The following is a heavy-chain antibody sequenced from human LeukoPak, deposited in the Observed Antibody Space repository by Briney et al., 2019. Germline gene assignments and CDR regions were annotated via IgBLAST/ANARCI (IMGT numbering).Heavy chain of an antibody. CDR3: AKGEYYDILTGYFDY. Sequence: PGGSLRLSCAASGFTFDDYAMQWVRQAPGKGLEWVSGISWNSGSIGYADSVKGRFTISRDNAKNSLYLQMNSLRAEDMALYYCAKGEYYDILTGYFDYWGQGTLVTVSS. J-gene: IGHJ4*02. CDR2: ISWNSGSI. V-gene: IGHV3-9*03. D-gene: IGHD3-9*01. CDR1: GFTFDDYA.